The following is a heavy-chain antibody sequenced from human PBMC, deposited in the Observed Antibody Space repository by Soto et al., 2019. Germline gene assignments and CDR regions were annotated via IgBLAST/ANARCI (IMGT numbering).Heavy chain of an antibody. V-gene: IGHV1-18*01. D-gene: IGHD2-2*01. CDR2: ISAYNGNT. Sequence: QVQLVQSGAEVKKPGASVKVSCKASGYTFTSYGISWVRQAPGQGLEWMGWISAYNGNTNYAQKLQGRVTMTTDTSTSTAYMELRSLRSDDTAVYYCARIVYAGNCSSTSCYRTIPRYYFDYWGQGTLVTVSS. J-gene: IGHJ4*02. CDR3: ARIVYAGNCSSTSCYRTIPRYYFDY. CDR1: GYTFTSYG.